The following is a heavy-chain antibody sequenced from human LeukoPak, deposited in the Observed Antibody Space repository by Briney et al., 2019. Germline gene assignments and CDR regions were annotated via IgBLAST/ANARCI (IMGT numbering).Heavy chain of an antibody. J-gene: IGHJ4*02. D-gene: IGHD4-17*01. V-gene: IGHV4-38-2*02. Sequence: PSETLSLTCTVSGYSISSGYYWGWIRQPPGKGLEWIGSIYHSGSTYYNPSLKSRVTISVDTSKNQFSLKLSSVTAADTAVYYCAGGPGDYFYWGQGTLVTVSS. CDR2: IYHSGST. CDR3: AGGPGDYFY. CDR1: GYSISSGYY.